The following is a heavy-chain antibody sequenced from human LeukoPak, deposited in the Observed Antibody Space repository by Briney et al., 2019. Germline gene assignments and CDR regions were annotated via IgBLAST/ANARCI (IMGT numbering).Heavy chain of an antibody. D-gene: IGHD3-10*01. CDR2: IYHSGNS. Sequence: SETLSLTCTVSGYSISSGYYWGWIRQPPGKGLEWIGSIYHSGNSYYKPSLKSRVTISVDTSKNQFSLKLSSVTAADTAVYYCARDPYGSGSYSYWGQGTLVTVSS. J-gene: IGHJ4*02. V-gene: IGHV4-38-2*02. CDR1: GYSISSGYY. CDR3: ARDPYGSGSYSY.